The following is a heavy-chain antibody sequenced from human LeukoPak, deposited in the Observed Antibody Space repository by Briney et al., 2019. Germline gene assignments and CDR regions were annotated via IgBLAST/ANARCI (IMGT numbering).Heavy chain of an antibody. CDR1: GGSFSGYY. D-gene: IGHD4-23*01. CDR2: INHSGST. V-gene: IGHV4-34*01. Sequence: PSETLSLTCAVYGGSFSGYYWSSIRQPPGKGLEWLGEINHSGSTNYNPSLKSRVTISVDTSKNQFSLKLSSVTAADTAVYYCARGRVGGDAFDIWGQATMVTVSS. CDR3: ARGRVGGDAFDI. J-gene: IGHJ3*02.